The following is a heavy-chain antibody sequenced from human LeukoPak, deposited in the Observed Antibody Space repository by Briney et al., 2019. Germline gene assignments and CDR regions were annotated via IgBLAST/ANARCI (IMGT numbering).Heavy chain of an antibody. J-gene: IGHJ3*02. D-gene: IGHD3-16*01. V-gene: IGHV3-21*01. CDR1: GFTFSSYT. CDR3: AREQGGTGAFDI. Sequence: GGSLRLSCAASGFTFSSYTMHWVRQAPGKGLEWVSSISSSSTYIYYADSLKGRFTISRDNAKSSLYLQMNSLRNEDTAVYYCAREQGGTGAFDIWGQGTMVTVSS. CDR2: ISSSSTYI.